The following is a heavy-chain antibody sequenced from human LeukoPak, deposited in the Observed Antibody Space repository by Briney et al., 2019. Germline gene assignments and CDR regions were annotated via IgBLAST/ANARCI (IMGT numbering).Heavy chain of an antibody. CDR3: AGDLSSGY. V-gene: IGHV3-74*01. CDR2: IKPDGSNT. CDR1: GFTFSSYS. J-gene: IGHJ4*02. Sequence: PGGSLRLSCAASGFTFSSYSMNWVRQAPGKGLVWVSRIKPDGSNTFYADSVKGRFTISRDNAKNTLYLQMNSLRAEDTAVYYCAGDLSSGYWGQGTLVTVSS. D-gene: IGHD3-10*01.